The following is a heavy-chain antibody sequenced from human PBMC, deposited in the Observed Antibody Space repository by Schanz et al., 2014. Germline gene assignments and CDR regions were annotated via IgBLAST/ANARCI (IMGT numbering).Heavy chain of an antibody. CDR3: AREDCSATSCYFRY. J-gene: IGHJ4*02. D-gene: IGHD2-21*01. Sequence: QVQLVESGGGVVQPGRSLRLSCAASGITLSGYGLHWVRQAPGKGLERVAVIRYDGRNKNFVESVKGRFTISRDNSNNTVYLQMNTLRAEDTAVYYCAREDCSATSCYFRYWGQGTLVTVSS. CDR1: GITLSGYG. CDR2: IRYDGRNK. V-gene: IGHV3-33*08.